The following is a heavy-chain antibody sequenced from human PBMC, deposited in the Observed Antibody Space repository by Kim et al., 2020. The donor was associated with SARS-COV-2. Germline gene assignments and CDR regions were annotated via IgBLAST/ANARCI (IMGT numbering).Heavy chain of an antibody. CDR2: IYTSGST. CDR1: GGSISSYY. V-gene: IGHV4-4*07. CDR3: AREGWGYCSGGSCSPDYYYYGMDV. J-gene: IGHJ6*02. Sequence: SETLSLTCTVSGGSISSYYWSWIRQPAGKGLEWIGRIYTSGSTNYNPSLKSRVTMSVDTSKNQFSLKLSSVTAADTAVYYCAREGWGYCSGGSCSPDYYYYGMDVWGQGTTVTVSS. D-gene: IGHD2-15*01.